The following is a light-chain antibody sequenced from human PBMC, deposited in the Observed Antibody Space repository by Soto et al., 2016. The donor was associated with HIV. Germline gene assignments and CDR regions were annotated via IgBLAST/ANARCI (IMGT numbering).Light chain of an antibody. J-gene: IGLJ3*02. Sequence: SSELTQDPAVSVALGQTVRITCQGDSLRSYYTSWYQQKPGQAPVVVIYAKTNRPSGIPDRFSGSSSGNTASLTIAGAQAEDEADYYCNSRDSSGNHLVFGGGTKLTVL. CDR2: AKT. CDR1: SLRSYY. V-gene: IGLV3-19*01. CDR3: NSRDSSGNHLV.